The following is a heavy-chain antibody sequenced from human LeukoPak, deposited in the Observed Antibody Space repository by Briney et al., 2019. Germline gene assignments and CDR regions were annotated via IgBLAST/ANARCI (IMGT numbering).Heavy chain of an antibody. CDR1: GFTFNTYW. CDR3: AREANWFDP. V-gene: IGHV3-7*01. CDR2: INQDGSVR. Sequence: GGSLRLSCTASGFTFNTYWMIWVRQAPGKGLEWVANINQDGSVRYYVASVKGRFTISRDNAKNSVHLQMNSLRAEDTAMYYCAREANWFDPWGQGTLVTVSS. J-gene: IGHJ5*02.